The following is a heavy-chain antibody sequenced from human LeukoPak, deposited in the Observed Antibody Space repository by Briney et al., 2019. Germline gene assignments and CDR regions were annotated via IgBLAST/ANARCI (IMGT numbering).Heavy chain of an antibody. CDR3: ARQKCTSASCLTKNAFNI. D-gene: IGHD2-2*01. Sequence: SETLSLTCTVSGSISGYYWSWIRQPPGKGLEWIGYIYTSGSTNYNPSLESRVTISVDTSKNQFSLDLSSVTAADTAVYYCARQKCTSASCLTKNAFNIWGQGTMVTVSS. CDR2: IYTSGST. J-gene: IGHJ3*02. CDR1: GSISGYY. V-gene: IGHV4-4*09.